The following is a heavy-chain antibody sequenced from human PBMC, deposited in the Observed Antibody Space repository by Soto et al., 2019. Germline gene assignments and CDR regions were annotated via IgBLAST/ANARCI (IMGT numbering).Heavy chain of an antibody. CDR2: IYYSGST. CDR1: GGSISSYY. V-gene: IGHV4-59*01. CDR3: ARDISFSSGGYDFWSGYYRHDAFDI. D-gene: IGHD3-3*01. J-gene: IGHJ3*02. Sequence: SETLSLTCTVSGGSISSYYWSWIRQPPGKGLEWIGYIYYSGSTNYNPSLKSRVTISVDTSKNQFSLKLSSVTAADTAVYYCARDISFSSGGYDFWSGYYRHDAFDIWGQGTMVTVSS.